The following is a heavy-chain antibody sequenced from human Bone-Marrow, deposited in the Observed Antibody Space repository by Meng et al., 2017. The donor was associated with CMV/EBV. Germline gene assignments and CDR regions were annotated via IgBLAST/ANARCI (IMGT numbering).Heavy chain of an antibody. CDR3: ARDLGDFWSGYYTGYFDY. CDR1: GFTFSSYA. V-gene: IGHV3-21*01. Sequence: GESLKISCAASGFTFSSYAMHWVRQAPGKGLEWVSSISSSSSYIYYADSVKGRFTISRDNAKNSLYLQMNSLRAEDTAVYYCARDLGDFWSGYYTGYFDYWGQGTTVTVSS. J-gene: IGHJ4*03. D-gene: IGHD3-3*01. CDR2: ISSSSSYI.